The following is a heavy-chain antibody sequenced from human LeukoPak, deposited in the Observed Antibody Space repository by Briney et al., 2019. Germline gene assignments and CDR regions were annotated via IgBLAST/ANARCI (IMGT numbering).Heavy chain of an antibody. CDR1: GGSISGYY. J-gene: IGHJ4*02. CDR3: ARQDCSGWLFDH. D-gene: IGHD6-19*01. CDR2: VFYIGST. Sequence: SETLSLTCTVSGGSISGYYWTWIRQPPGKGLEWIGYVFYIGSTNYNPSLQSRVTISLETSKNQFSLRLTSVTAADTAVYYCARQDCSGWLFDHWGQGTLVTVSS. V-gene: IGHV4-59*01.